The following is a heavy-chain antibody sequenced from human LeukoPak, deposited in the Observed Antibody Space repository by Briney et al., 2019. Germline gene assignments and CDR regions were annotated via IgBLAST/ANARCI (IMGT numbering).Heavy chain of an antibody. CDR1: GGSFSGYY. D-gene: IGHD5-24*01. Sequence: PSETLSLTCAVYGGSFSGYYWRWIRQPPAKLLEWIGEINHSGSTNYNPSLKSRVTISVDTSKNQFSLKLSSVTAADTAVYYCARVKGRWLQFYYFDYWGQGTLVTVSS. CDR2: INHSGST. CDR3: ARVKGRWLQFYYFDY. V-gene: IGHV4-34*01. J-gene: IGHJ4*02.